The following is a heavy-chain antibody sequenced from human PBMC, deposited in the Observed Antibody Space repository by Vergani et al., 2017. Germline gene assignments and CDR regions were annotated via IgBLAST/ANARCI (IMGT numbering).Heavy chain of an antibody. CDR1: GFTFSDYY. Sequence: QVQLVESGGGLVKPGGSLRLSCAASGFTFSDYYMSWIRQAPGKGLEWVSYISSSSSYTNYADSVKGRFPISRDNAKNSLYLQMNSLRAEVTAVYDCARDAQLQIAAAGKNGSFDIWGQGTMVTVSS. D-gene: IGHD6-13*01. V-gene: IGHV3-11*06. J-gene: IGHJ3*02. CDR3: ARDAQLQIAAAGKNGSFDI. CDR2: ISSSSSYT.